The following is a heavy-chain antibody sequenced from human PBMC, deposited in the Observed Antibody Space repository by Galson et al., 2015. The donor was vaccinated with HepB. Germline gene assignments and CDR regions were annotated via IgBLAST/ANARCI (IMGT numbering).Heavy chain of an antibody. D-gene: IGHD3-10*01. CDR1: GFTFSDYY. Sequence: SLRLSCAASGFTFSDYYMSRIRQAPGKGLEWVSYISSSSSYTNYADSVKGRFTISRDNAKNSLYLQMNSLRAEDTAVYYCARTYGSGSYSDYGMDVWGQGTTVTVSS. CDR2: ISSSSSYT. V-gene: IGHV3-11*06. CDR3: ARTYGSGSYSDYGMDV. J-gene: IGHJ6*02.